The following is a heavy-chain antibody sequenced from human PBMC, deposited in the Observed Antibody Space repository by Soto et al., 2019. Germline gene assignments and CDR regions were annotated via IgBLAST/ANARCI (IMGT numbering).Heavy chain of an antibody. J-gene: IGHJ6*03. CDR3: ARVRQGCSANNCYFDP. D-gene: IGHD2-15*01. Sequence: SETLSLTCTLSGGSVRAPDWWNWVRQSPDKGLEWIAEVHISGHSNYNPSLRGRVSVSIDSSKNQFYLNLNSVNAADTAIYYCARVRQGCSANNCYFDPWGKGTKVTVS. CDR2: VHISGHS. V-gene: IGHV4-4*02. CDR1: GGSVRAPDW.